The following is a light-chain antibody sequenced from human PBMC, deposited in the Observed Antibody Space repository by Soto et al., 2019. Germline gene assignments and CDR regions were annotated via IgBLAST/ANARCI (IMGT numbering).Light chain of an antibody. CDR3: SSYTSSSTYVV. CDR2: NTN. Sequence: QSVLTQPPSASGTPGQRVTISCSGSSSNIGSNTVNWYQQLPGTAPKLLIYNTNQRPPGVPDRFSGSKSGTSASLAISGLQAEDEADYYCSSYTSSSTYVVFGGGTKLTVL. J-gene: IGLJ2*01. V-gene: IGLV1-44*01. CDR1: SSNIGSNT.